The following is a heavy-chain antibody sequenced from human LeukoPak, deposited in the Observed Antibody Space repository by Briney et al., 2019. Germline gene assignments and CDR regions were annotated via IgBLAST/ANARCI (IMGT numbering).Heavy chain of an antibody. J-gene: IGHJ4*02. CDR2: IWYDGSNK. CDR3: AKGDTAMVSYYFDY. Sequence: GGSLRLSCAASGFTFSSYGMHWVRQAPGKGLEWVAVIWYDGSNKYYADSVKGRFTISRDNSKNTLYLQMNSLRAEDTAVCYCAKGDTAMVSYYFDYWGQGTLVTVSS. CDR1: GFTFSSYG. V-gene: IGHV3-33*06. D-gene: IGHD5-18*01.